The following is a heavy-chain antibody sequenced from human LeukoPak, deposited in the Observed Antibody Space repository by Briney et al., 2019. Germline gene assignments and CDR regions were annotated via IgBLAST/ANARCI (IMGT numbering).Heavy chain of an antibody. J-gene: IGHJ4*02. CDR1: GFTFSSYA. V-gene: IGHV3-NL1*01. CDR2: IYSGGST. D-gene: IGHD3-22*01. CDR3: AKDSSGYSDYFDY. Sequence: GGSLRLSCAASGFTFSSYAMHWVRQAPGKGLEWVSVIYSGGSTYYADSVKGRFTISRDNSKNTLYLQMNSLRAEDTAVYYCAKDSSGYSDYFDYWGQGTLVTVSS.